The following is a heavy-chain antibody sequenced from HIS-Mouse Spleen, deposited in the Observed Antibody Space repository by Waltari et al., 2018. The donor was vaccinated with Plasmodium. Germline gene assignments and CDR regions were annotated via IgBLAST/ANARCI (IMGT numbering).Heavy chain of an antibody. V-gene: IGHV3-21*01. J-gene: IGHJ4*02. Sequence: EVQLVESGRGLVKPGGSLRLSCAASGLPFLSYSMTWVRQGQGKGLEWVSSISSSSSYKYYADSVKGRFTISRDNAKNSLYLKMNSLRAEDTAVYYCARDHNWNYDYWGQGTLVTVSS. CDR3: ARDHNWNYDY. D-gene: IGHD1-7*01. CDR1: GLPFLSYS. CDR2: ISSSSSYK.